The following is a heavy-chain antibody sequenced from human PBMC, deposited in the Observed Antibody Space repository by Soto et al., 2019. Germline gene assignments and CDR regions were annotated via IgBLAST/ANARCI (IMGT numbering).Heavy chain of an antibody. D-gene: IGHD3-22*01. J-gene: IGHJ4*02. V-gene: IGHV4-30-4*01. CDR3: ARASGDSSGYSFHL. CDR2: ISSSGRT. Sequence: PSETLSLTCTVSGDSISSADYFWSWIRQPPGKGLEWIGYISSSGRTYYNPSLESRLVISLETSKNRFFLKLNSVTAADTAVFYCARASGDSSGYSFHLWGQGTLVTVSS. CDR1: GDSISSADYF.